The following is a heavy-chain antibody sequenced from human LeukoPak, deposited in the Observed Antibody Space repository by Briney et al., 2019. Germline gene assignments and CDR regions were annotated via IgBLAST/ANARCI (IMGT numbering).Heavy chain of an antibody. V-gene: IGHV4-59*01. J-gene: IGHJ4*02. CDR2: IYYSGSS. Sequence: SETLSLTCTVSGGSISSYYWSWVRQPPGKGLEWVGYIYYSGSSTYNPSLKSRVTISVDTSKNQFSLKLSSVTAADTAVYYCARGFRYSSSWYREYYVDYWGQGTLVTVSS. CDR3: ARGFRYSSSWYREYYVDY. D-gene: IGHD6-13*01. CDR1: GGSISSYY.